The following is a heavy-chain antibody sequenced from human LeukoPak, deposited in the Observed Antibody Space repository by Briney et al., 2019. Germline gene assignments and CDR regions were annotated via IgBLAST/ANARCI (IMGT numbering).Heavy chain of an antibody. CDR2: VSWKSDTV. V-gene: IGHV3-9*01. CDR1: GFIFDDYA. D-gene: IGHD3-10*01. CDR3: AKSGKDGLLWFGELVSNYYYMDV. J-gene: IGHJ6*03. Sequence: GGSLRLSCAASGFIFDDYAMHWVRQAPGKGLEWVSDVSWKSDTVGYADSVKGRFTISRDNAKNSLYLQMNGLRAEDTALYYCAKSGKDGLLWFGELVSNYYYMDVWGKGTTVTASS.